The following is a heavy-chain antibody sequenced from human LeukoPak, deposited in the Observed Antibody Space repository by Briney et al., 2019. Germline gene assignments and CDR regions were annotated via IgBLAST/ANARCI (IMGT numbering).Heavy chain of an antibody. J-gene: IGHJ4*02. CDR1: GFTFSSYS. Sequence: NTGGSLRLSCAASGFTFSSYSMNWVRQAPGKGLEWVSSISSSSSYIYYADSVKGRFTISRDNAKNSLYLQMNSLRAEDTAVYYCARSRQLPTRIDYWGQGTLVTVSP. CDR3: ARSRQLPTRIDY. D-gene: IGHD2-2*01. V-gene: IGHV3-21*01. CDR2: ISSSSSYI.